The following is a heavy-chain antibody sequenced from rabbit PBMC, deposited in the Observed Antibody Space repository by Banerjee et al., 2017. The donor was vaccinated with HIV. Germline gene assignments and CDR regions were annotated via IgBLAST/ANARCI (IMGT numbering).Heavy chain of an antibody. D-gene: IGHD6-1*01. Sequence: QQQLEESGGGLVKPGGTLTLTCKASGIDFSSGYDACWVRQAPGKGLEWIGCIYTGSGNTVYASWAKGRFTISKTSSTTVTLQMTSLTAADTATYFCARDGNGGRGYAWRLDLWGQGTLVTVS. CDR2: IYTGSGNT. J-gene: IGHJ3*01. V-gene: IGHV1S45*01. CDR1: GIDFSSGYD. CDR3: ARDGNGGRGYAWRLDL.